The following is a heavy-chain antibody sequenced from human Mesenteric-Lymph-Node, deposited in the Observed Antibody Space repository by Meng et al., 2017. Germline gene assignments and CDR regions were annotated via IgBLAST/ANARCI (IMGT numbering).Heavy chain of an antibody. CDR1: GYTFTSYG. CDR3: ARGLDPDAFDI. J-gene: IGHJ3*02. CDR2: IIPIFGTA. V-gene: IGHV1-69*05. D-gene: IGHD1-1*01. Sequence: SAKVSCNASGYTFTSYGISWVRQAPGQGLGWMGGIIPIFGTANYAQKFQGRVTITTDESTSTAYMELSSLRYEDTAVYYCARGLDPDAFDIWGQGTMVTVSS.